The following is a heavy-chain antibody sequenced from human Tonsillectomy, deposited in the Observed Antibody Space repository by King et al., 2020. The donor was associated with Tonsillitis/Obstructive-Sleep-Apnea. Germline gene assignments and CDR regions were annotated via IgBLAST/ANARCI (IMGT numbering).Heavy chain of an antibody. CDR3: TTVWGCDSSPTLAFDY. J-gene: IGHJ4*02. CDR1: GFPFINAW. CDR2: IKSKTDGGTT. D-gene: IGHD3-16*01. V-gene: IGHV3-15*01. Sequence: VQLVESGGDLVKPGGSLRLSCAASGFPFINAWMSWVRQAPGKGLEWVGRIKSKTDGGTTDYAAPVKGRFTISRDDSKNTLYLQMHSLKTEDTAVYYCTTVWGCDSSPTLAFDYWGQGSLVTVSS.